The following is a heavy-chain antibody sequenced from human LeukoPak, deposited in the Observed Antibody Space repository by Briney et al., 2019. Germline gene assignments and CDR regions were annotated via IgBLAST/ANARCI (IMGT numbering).Heavy chain of an antibody. Sequence: PGGSLRLSCAASGLTISSYSMNWVRQAPGKGLQWVSYISSSSSTIYYADSVKGRFTISRDNAKHSLYLQMNSLRAEDTAVYYCARALWFGETFPAYWGQGTLVTVSS. CDR3: ARALWFGETFPAY. V-gene: IGHV3-48*01. CDR1: GLTISSYS. D-gene: IGHD3-10*01. J-gene: IGHJ4*02. CDR2: ISSSSSTI.